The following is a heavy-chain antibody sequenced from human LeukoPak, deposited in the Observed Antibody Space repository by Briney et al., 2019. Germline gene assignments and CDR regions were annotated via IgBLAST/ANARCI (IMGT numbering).Heavy chain of an antibody. Sequence: SQTLSLTCAISGDSVSSNSAAWNWIRQSPSRGLEWLGRTYYRSKWYNDYAVSVKSRITINPDTSKNQFSLQLNSVTPEDTAVYYCARARGSYSSSEWIDYYYGMDVWGQGTTVTVSS. CDR2: TYYRSKWYN. V-gene: IGHV6-1*01. CDR3: ARARGSYSSSEWIDYYYGMDV. J-gene: IGHJ6*02. D-gene: IGHD6-13*01. CDR1: GDSVSSNSAA.